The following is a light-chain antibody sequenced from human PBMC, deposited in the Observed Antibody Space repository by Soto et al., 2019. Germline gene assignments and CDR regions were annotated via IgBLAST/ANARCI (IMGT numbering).Light chain of an antibody. V-gene: IGKV1-5*01. CDR2: DAS. CDR3: QQYSIYPYT. CDR1: QTISNW. J-gene: IGKJ2*01. Sequence: DIQMTQSPSTLSASVGDRVTITCRASQTISNWLAWYQQEPGKAPKLLIYDASSLRSGVPSRFSGSGFATDFTLTISSLQPDDFETYYCQQYSIYPYTFGQGTKLEIK.